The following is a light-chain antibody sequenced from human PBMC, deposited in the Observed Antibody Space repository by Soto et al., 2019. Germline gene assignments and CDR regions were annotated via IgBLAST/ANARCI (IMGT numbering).Light chain of an antibody. V-gene: IGLV2-8*01. Sequence: QSVLTQPPSASGSPGQSVTISCTGSSSDVGGYNYVSWYQQHPGKAPKLMIYEVSQRPSGASDRFSGTKSGNTASLTVSGLQAEDEADYYCASYAGNKYVFGTGTKVTV. CDR1: SSDVGGYNY. CDR2: EVS. J-gene: IGLJ1*01. CDR3: ASYAGNKYV.